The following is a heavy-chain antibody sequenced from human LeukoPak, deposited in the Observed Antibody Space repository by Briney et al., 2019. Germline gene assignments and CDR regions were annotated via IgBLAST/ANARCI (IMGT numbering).Heavy chain of an antibody. J-gene: IGHJ4*02. CDR1: GFTFSSYS. D-gene: IGHD2-15*01. V-gene: IGHV3-21*01. Sequence: GGSLRLSCAASGFTFSSYSMNWVRQAPGKGLEWVSSISSSSSYIYYADSVKGRFTISRDNAKNSLYLQMNSLRAEDTAVYYCARGPPVVVVVASDYWGQGTLVTVSS. CDR3: ARGPPVVVVVASDY. CDR2: ISSSSSYI.